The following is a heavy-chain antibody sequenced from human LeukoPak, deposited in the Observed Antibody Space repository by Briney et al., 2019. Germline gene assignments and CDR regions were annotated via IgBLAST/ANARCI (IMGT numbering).Heavy chain of an antibody. Sequence: PGGSLRLSCAASGFTFDNHGMSWVRQAPGKGLEWVSGINWNGGSTGYADSVKSRFTISRDNAKNSLYLQMNSLRAEDTALYYCARSIVVPAAINSYYFDYWGQGTLVTVSS. CDR2: INWNGGST. D-gene: IGHD2-2*01. CDR3: ARSIVVPAAINSYYFDY. V-gene: IGHV3-20*04. J-gene: IGHJ4*02. CDR1: GFTFDNHG.